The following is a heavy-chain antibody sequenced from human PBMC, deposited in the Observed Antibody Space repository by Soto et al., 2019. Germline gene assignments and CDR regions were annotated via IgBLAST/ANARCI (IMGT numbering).Heavy chain of an antibody. Sequence: XGSLRLSCAASGFTFSRYGLHWVRQAPGKGLEWVAVIWFDGSNKNYADSVKGRFTVSKDNSKNTLYLQMDGLGAEDTAVYYCARAYDTSGYPYFDSWGQGPLVTVSS. D-gene: IGHD3-22*01. J-gene: IGHJ4*02. CDR2: IWFDGSNK. CDR1: GFTFSRYG. CDR3: ARAYDTSGYPYFDS. V-gene: IGHV3-33*01.